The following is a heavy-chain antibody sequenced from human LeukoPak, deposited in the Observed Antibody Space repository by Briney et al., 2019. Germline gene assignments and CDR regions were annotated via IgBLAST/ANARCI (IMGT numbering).Heavy chain of an antibody. CDR3: ARGQTGLFDY. CDR2: IYHSGST. V-gene: IGHV4-30-2*01. J-gene: IGHJ4*02. D-gene: IGHD5-12*01. CDR1: GGSISSGGYY. Sequence: PSETLSLTCTVSGGSISSGGYYWSWIRQPPGKGLEWIGYIYHSGSTYYNPSLKSRVTISVDRSKSQFSLKLSSVTAADTAVYYCARGQTGLFDYWGQGTLVTVSS.